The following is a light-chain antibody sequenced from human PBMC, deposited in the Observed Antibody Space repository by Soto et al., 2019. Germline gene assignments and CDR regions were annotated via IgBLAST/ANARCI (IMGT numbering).Light chain of an antibody. J-gene: IGKJ1*01. Sequence: DIQMTQSPSSLSASIGDKVTITCRASQGIGNFLAWYQQKPGKPPKLLMYAASSLQSGVPSRFSGSGVGTDFTPTISSLQPEDVASYYCQKYDSAPWTFGQGTKVEIK. CDR2: AAS. CDR1: QGIGNF. V-gene: IGKV1-27*01. CDR3: QKYDSAPWT.